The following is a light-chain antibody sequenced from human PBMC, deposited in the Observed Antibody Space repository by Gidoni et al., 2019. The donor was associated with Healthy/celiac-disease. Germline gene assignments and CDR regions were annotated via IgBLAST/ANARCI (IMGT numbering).Light chain of an antibody. CDR3: QQYGSSPYT. CDR2: GAS. V-gene: IGKV3-20*01. CDR1: QSVSSSY. Sequence: EIVLTQSPGTLSLSPGERATLSCRASQSVSSSYLAWYQQKPLQAPRLLIYGASSRATGIPDRFSGSRSGTDFSLTISRLEPEDFAVYYCQQYGSSPYTFGQGPKLEIK. J-gene: IGKJ2*01.